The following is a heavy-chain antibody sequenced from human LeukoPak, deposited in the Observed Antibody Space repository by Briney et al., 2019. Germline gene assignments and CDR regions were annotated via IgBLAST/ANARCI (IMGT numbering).Heavy chain of an antibody. CDR3: ARRAGAYSHPYAY. Sequence: GGSLRLSCTVSGFTVSSNSMSRVRQAPGKGLEWVSFIYSDNTHYSDSVKGRFTISRDNSKNTLYLQMNSLRAEDTAVYYCARRAGAYSHPYAYWGQGTLVTVSS. J-gene: IGHJ4*02. CDR1: GFTVSSNS. CDR2: IYSDNT. D-gene: IGHD4/OR15-4a*01. V-gene: IGHV3-53*01.